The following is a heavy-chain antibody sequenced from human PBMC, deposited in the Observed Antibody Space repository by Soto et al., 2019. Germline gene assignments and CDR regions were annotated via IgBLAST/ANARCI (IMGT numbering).Heavy chain of an antibody. CDR3: APDVAAAVSGMDV. CDR1: GFTFSSYG. D-gene: IGHD6-13*01. J-gene: IGHJ6*02. Sequence: GGSLRLSCAASGFTFSSYGMHWVRQAPGKGLEWVAVISYDGSNKYYADSVKGRFTISRDNSKNTLYLQMNSLRAEDTAVYYCAPDVAAAVSGMDVWGQGTTVTV. V-gene: IGHV3-30*03. CDR2: ISYDGSNK.